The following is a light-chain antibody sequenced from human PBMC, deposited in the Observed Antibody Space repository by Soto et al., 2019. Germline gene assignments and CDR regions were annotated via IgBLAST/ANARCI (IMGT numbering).Light chain of an antibody. Sequence: DIQMTQSPSSLSASVRDRVTITCRASHNIRGCLNWYQQKPGKAPKLLIYAASSLQSGIPSRFSGSGSETDFTLTISSLQPEDFATYYCQQSYSTPWTFGQGTKVDIK. CDR3: QQSYSTPWT. J-gene: IGKJ1*01. CDR2: AAS. CDR1: HNIRGC. V-gene: IGKV1-39*01.